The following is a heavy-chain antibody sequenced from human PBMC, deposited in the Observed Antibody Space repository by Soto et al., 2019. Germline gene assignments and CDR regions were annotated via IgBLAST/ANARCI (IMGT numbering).Heavy chain of an antibody. CDR1: GFSFSRYG. V-gene: IGHV3-30*18. D-gene: IGHD3-10*01. Sequence: QVQLVESGGGVVQPGRSLRLSCAASGFSFSRYGMHWVRQAPGKGLEWVAVLSYDGRDKHYADSVKGRFTISRDNSKNKLYLQMNSLRAEDTAVYYCAKDRDNYVSSYYFDSWGQGTLVTVS. J-gene: IGHJ4*02. CDR3: AKDRDNYVSSYYFDS. CDR2: LSYDGRDK.